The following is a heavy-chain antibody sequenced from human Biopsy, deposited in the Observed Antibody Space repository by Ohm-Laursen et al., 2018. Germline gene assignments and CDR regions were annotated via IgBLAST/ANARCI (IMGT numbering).Heavy chain of an antibody. D-gene: IGHD2-21*02. V-gene: IGHV3-72*01. CDR2: SRDKANSYTT. CDR3: ARTYCRGDHCYLGDY. CDR1: AFTFSDYY. Sequence: SLRLSCAASAFTFSDYYVDWVRQTPVKGLECVGRSRDKANSYTTEYAQSVKGRFSISRDDSKNSLYLQLNSLRTEDTAVYYCARTYCRGDHCYLGDYWGQGTLVTVSS. J-gene: IGHJ4*02.